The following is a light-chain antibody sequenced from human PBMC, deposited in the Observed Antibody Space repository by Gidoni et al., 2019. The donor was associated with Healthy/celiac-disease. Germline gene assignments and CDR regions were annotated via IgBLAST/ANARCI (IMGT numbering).Light chain of an antibody. Sequence: SSELTQDPAVSVALGQTVRITCQGDRLRSYYASWYQQKPGQAPVLVIYGKNNRPSGIPDRFSGSSSGNTASLTITGAQAEDEADYYCNSRDSSGNLFWVFGGGTKLTVL. V-gene: IGLV3-19*01. J-gene: IGLJ3*02. CDR1: RLRSYY. CDR3: NSRDSSGNLFWV. CDR2: GKN.